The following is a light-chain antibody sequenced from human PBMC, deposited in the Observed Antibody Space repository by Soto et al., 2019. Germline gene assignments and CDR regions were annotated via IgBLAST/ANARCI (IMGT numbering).Light chain of an antibody. V-gene: IGKV1-33*01. CDR1: QGISTH. J-gene: IGKJ5*01. CDR3: QQYDNLPIT. Sequence: DTQMTQSPSSLSASLGDIVTITCQARQGISTHLSWYQQKPRRDTKVLIYDASTLETGVPSRFSGRGSGTDYTFSISSLQPEDNATYYCQQYDNLPITFGQGTRLEIK. CDR2: DAS.